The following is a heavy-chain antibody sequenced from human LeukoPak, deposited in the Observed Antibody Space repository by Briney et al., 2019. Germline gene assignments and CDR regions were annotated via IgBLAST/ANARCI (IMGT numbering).Heavy chain of an antibody. CDR1: GYTFTNYD. CDR3: ARDLGYCSSTNCPYNWFDP. CDR2: MNPNSGNT. V-gene: IGHV1-8*03. D-gene: IGHD2-2*01. J-gene: IGHJ5*02. Sequence: GASVKVSCKASGYTFTNYDINWVRQATGQGLEWMGWMNPNSGNTGYAQKFQGRVTITRETSINTAYMELSSLTSEDTAVYYCARDLGYCSSTNCPYNWFDPWGQGTLVTVSS.